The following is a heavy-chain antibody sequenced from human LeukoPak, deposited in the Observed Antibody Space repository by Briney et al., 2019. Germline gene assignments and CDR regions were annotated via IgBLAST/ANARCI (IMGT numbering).Heavy chain of an antibody. CDR2: TYYTSKWIT. J-gene: IGHJ6*02. V-gene: IGHV6-1*01. CDR1: GDSVPSTTTA. Sequence: SQTLSLTCVISGDSVPSTTTAWNWIRQSPSRGLEWLGRTYYTSKWITDYAVSVKGRITVNLNTSNNQFSLQLNSVTPEDTAVYYCARGYWAYGMDVWGPGTTVTVSS. CDR3: ARGYWAYGMDV. D-gene: IGHD6-13*01.